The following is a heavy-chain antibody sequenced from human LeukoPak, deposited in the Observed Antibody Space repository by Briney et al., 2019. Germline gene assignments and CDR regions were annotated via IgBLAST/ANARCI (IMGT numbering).Heavy chain of an antibody. CDR1: GFTFSSYS. CDR3: ARDTPKYCGGDCPSY. CDR2: ISSSSSYI. Sequence: PGGSLRLSCAAPGFTFSSYSMNWVRQAPGKGLEWVSSISSSSSYIYYADSVKGRLTISRDNAKNSLYLQMNSLRAEDTAVYYCARDTPKYCGGDCPSYWGQGTLVTVSS. D-gene: IGHD2-21*01. J-gene: IGHJ4*02. V-gene: IGHV3-21*01.